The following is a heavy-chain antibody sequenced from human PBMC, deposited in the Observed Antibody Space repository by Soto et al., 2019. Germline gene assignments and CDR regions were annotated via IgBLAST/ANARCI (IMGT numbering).Heavy chain of an antibody. CDR2: IKNKPKSYTT. V-gene: IGHV3-72*01. CDR3: ARYIVATKYLDY. J-gene: IGHJ4*02. CDR1: GFTFSDHY. D-gene: IGHD5-12*01. Sequence: EVQLVESGGGLVQPGGSLRLSCAACGFTFSDHYMDWVRQAPGKGLEWIGRIKNKPKSYTTQYAASVKGRFTISRDDSINSLHLQMESLRADDTAVYYCARYIVATKYLDYWGQGTLVTVSS.